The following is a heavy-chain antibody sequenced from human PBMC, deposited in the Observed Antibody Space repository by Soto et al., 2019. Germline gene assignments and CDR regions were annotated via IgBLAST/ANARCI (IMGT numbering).Heavy chain of an antibody. CDR1: GYTFTGYY. V-gene: IGHV1-2*02. CDR2: INANSGGT. D-gene: IGHD3-9*01. CDR3: ARNRILTGVGLNWFDP. J-gene: IGHJ5*02. Sequence: ASVKVSCKASGYTFTGYYMHWVRQAPGQGLEWMGGINANSGGTNYAQKFQGRVTMTRDTSISTAYMELSRLRSDDAAVYYCARNRILTGVGLNWFDPWGQGTLVTVSS.